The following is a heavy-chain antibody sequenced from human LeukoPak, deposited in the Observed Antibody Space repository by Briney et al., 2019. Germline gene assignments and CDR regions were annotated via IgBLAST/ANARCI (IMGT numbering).Heavy chain of an antibody. CDR2: ISVSGDNT. V-gene: IGHV3-23*01. CDR3: AKNGNSYYGSGGYSDFDY. D-gene: IGHD3-10*01. CDR1: GFTFSSYA. J-gene: IGHJ4*02. Sequence: GGSLRLSCAASGFTFSSYAMSWVRQAPGKGLEWVSAISVSGDNTYYADSVKGRFTISRDNYKNMLYLQLNSLTAEDTAVYFCAKNGNSYYGSGGYSDFDYWGQGTLVTVSS.